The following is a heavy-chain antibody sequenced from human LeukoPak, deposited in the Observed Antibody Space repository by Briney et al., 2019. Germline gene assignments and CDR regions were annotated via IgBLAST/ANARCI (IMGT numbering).Heavy chain of an antibody. D-gene: IGHD3-22*01. Sequence: SETLSLTCAVYGGSFSGYYWSWIRQPLGKGLEWIGEINHSGSTNYNPSLKSRVTISVDTSKNQFSLKLSSVTAADTAVYYCARVVTYYYDSSGYVVGSYYYYYYMDVWGKGTTVTVSS. V-gene: IGHV4-34*01. CDR3: ARVVTYYYDSSGYVVGSYYYYYYMDV. CDR1: GGSFSGYY. J-gene: IGHJ6*03. CDR2: INHSGST.